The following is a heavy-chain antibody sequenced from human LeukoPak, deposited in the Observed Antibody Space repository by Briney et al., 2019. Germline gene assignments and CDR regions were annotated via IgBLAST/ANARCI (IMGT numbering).Heavy chain of an antibody. CDR1: GYSISSDYY. J-gene: IGHJ4*02. V-gene: IGHV4-38-2*01. D-gene: IGHD3-16*02. CDR3: ARDKDDYVWGTYRW. Sequence: SETLSLTCAVSGYSISSDYYWGWVRQAPGKGLEWIGSIYHTGSTDYNPSLKSRLTISVDMSKNQFSLNLRSVTAADTAVYYCARDKDDYVWGTYRWWGQGMLVTVSS. CDR2: IYHTGST.